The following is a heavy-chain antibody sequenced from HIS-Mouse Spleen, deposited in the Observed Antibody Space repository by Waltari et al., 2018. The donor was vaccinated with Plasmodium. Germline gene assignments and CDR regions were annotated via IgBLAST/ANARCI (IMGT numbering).Heavy chain of an antibody. D-gene: IGHD7-27*01. V-gene: IGHV3-23*01. CDR3: ARAAIAWGSPYYFDY. Sequence: EVQLLESGGGLVQPGGSLRLSCAASGFTFSSYAMSWVRQSPGKGLEWVSAISGSGGSTYYADSVKGRFTISRDNSKNTLYLQMNSLRAEDTAVYYCARAAIAWGSPYYFDYWGQGTLVTVSS. CDR2: ISGSGGST. J-gene: IGHJ4*02. CDR1: GFTFSSYA.